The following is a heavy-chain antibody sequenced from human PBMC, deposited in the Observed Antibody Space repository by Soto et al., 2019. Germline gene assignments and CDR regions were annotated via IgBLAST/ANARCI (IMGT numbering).Heavy chain of an antibody. CDR1: GGSISSGGYY. Sequence: SLTCTVSGGSISSGGYYWSWIRQHPGKGLEWIGYIYYSGSTYYNPSLKSRVTISVDTSKNQFSLKLSSVTAADTAVYYCARDLRLRADSSGYKVYCYYGMDVWGQGTTVTVSS. J-gene: IGHJ6*02. CDR3: ARDLRLRADSSGYKVYCYYGMDV. D-gene: IGHD3-22*01. V-gene: IGHV4-31*03. CDR2: IYYSGST.